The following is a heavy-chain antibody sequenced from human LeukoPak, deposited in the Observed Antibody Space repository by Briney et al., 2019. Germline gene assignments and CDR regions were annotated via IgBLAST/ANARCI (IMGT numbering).Heavy chain of an antibody. CDR1: GFTFSSYA. Sequence: GGSLRLSCAASGFTFSSYAMSWVRQAPGKGLEWVGRIKSKTDGGTTDYAAPVKGRFTISRDDSKNTLYLQMNSLKTEDTAVYYCTSEEVVPAAPWVRRWYWGRGTLVTVSS. J-gene: IGHJ4*02. V-gene: IGHV3-15*01. D-gene: IGHD2-2*01. CDR3: TSEEVVPAAPWVRRWY. CDR2: IKSKTDGGTT.